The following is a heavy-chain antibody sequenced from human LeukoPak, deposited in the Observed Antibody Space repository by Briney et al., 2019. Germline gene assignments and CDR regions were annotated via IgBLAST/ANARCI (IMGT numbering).Heavy chain of an antibody. CDR3: ARVVEMATIGDY. J-gene: IGHJ4*02. CDR2: IYYTGST. Sequence: PGGSLRLSCAASGFTFSSYWMSWIRQPPGKGLEGIGYIYYTGSTNYNPSLKSRVTISVDPSKNQFSLKLSSVTAADTAVYYCARVVEMATIGDYWGQGTLVTVSS. D-gene: IGHD5-24*01. CDR1: GFTFSSYW. V-gene: IGHV4-59*12.